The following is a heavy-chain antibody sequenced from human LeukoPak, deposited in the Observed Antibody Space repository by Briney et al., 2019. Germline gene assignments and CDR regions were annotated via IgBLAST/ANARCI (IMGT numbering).Heavy chain of an antibody. CDR1: GFTVSSNY. CDR2: IYSGGST. CDR3: ARDRRHYYDSSGYYF. J-gene: IGHJ4*02. Sequence: PGGSLRLSCAASGFTVSSNYMSWVRQAPGKGLEWVSVIYSGGSTYYADSVKGRFTISRDNSKNTLYLQMNSLRAEDTAVYYCARDRRHYYDSSGYYFWGQGTLVILSS. V-gene: IGHV3-66*02. D-gene: IGHD3-22*01.